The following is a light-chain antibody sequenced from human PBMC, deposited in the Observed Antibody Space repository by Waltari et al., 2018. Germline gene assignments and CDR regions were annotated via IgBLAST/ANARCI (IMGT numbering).Light chain of an antibody. V-gene: IGKV3-20*01. J-gene: IGKJ1*01. CDR1: PSVSRA. Sequence: ELVLTQSPGRLSSSPGERVTLSCRASPSVSRALTWYQQKPGQAPRLLIFGASNRATGIPDRFSGSGSETDFSLTISRLEPEDFAVYYCQHYVRLPATFGRGTKVEIK. CDR2: GAS. CDR3: QHYVRLPAT.